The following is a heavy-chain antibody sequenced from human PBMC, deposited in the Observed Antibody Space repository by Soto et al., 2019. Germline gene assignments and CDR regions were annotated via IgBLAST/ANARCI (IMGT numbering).Heavy chain of an antibody. Sequence: GGSLRLSCAASGFTFSSYSMHWVHQAPGMGLERWAVIWYDGRNKYYAESVKGRFTISRDNSKTTLYLQMNSLRAEDTAVYYCERDSHVASGWQLTADYWGQGTLVTVSS. CDR2: IWYDGRNK. CDR3: ERDSHVASGWQLTADY. J-gene: IGHJ4*02. CDR1: GFTFSSYS. D-gene: IGHD6-19*01. V-gene: IGHV3-33*01.